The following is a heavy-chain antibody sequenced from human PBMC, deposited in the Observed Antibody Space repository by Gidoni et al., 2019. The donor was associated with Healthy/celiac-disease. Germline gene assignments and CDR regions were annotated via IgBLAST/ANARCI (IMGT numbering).Heavy chain of an antibody. J-gene: IGHJ4*02. CDR3: AKDEVGAFVYLD. CDR2: ISGSGGST. D-gene: IGHD1-26*01. V-gene: IGHV3-23*01. Sequence: EVQLLESGVGLVQPGGSLRLSCAASGFTCSSYAMSWVRQAPGKALRWVSAISGSGGSTYYAGSVKGRFTISRDNSKNTLYLQMNSLRAEDTAVYYCAKDEVGAFVYLDWGQGTLVTVSS. CDR1: GFTCSSYA.